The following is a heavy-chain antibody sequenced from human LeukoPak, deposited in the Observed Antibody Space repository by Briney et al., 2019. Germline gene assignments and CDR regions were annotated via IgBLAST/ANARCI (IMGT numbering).Heavy chain of an antibody. CDR3: AREGTTYYYDSSGFPNWFDP. J-gene: IGHJ5*02. Sequence: GGSLRLSCAASGFTFSSYAMHWVRQAPGKGLEWVAVISYDGSNKYYADSVKGRFTISRDNSKNTLYLQMNSLRAEDTAVYYCAREGTTYYYDSSGFPNWFDPWGQGTLVTVSS. V-gene: IGHV3-30*04. D-gene: IGHD3-22*01. CDR1: GFTFSSYA. CDR2: ISYDGSNK.